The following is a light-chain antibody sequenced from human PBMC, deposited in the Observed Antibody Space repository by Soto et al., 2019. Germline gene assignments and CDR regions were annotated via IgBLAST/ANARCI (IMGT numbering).Light chain of an antibody. J-gene: IGKJ2*01. CDR1: QDISNY. CDR2: DAS. V-gene: IGKV1-33*01. Sequence: DIQMTQSPSSLSASVGDRVTITCQASQDISNYLNWYQQKPGKAPKLLIYDASNLETGVPSRFSGSGSGTDFTFTISSLQPEDIATYYCQQYDNLILMYTFGQGTKLEIK. CDR3: QQYDNLILMYT.